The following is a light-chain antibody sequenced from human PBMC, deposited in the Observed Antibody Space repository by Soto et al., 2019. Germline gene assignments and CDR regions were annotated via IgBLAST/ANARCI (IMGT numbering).Light chain of an antibody. J-gene: IGLJ2*01. CDR2: NVY. CDR1: SSDVGGYNF. Sequence: QSALTQPACVSGSPGQSSTISCAGTSSDVGGYNFVSWYQQHPGKAPKLMLYNVYDRPSGISHRFSGSRSGNTASLTISGLQAEDEAHYYCNSYTSSSTLVFGGGTKLTVL. V-gene: IGLV2-14*03. CDR3: NSYTSSSTLV.